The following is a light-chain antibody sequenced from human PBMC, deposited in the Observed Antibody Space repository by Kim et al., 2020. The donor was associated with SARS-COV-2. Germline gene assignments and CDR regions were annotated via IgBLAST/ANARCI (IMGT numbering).Light chain of an antibody. V-gene: IGLV10-54*01. CDR3: SAWDRSLTGWV. CDR1: NNSVGIQG. J-gene: IGLJ3*02. CDR2: RDK. Sequence: RQTATINCTGNNNSVGIQGTAWVQQRQGHPPKLLSHRDKGRPSGNSERFSAARSGNIASLTISGVQPEDEADYYCSAWDRSLTGWVFGGGTQLTVL.